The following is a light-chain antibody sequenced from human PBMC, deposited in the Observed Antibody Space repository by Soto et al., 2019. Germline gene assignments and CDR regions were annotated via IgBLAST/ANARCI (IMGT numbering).Light chain of an antibody. J-gene: IGLJ3*02. V-gene: IGLV2-14*01. Sequence: QSALTQPASVSGSPGQSITISCTGTSNDVGGYNYVSWYQQHPGKAPKLIIYEVSRRPSGVSNRFSGSKSANTASLTISGLQAEDEADYYCTSHTASSTWVFGGGTQLTVL. CDR3: TSHTASSTWV. CDR2: EVS. CDR1: SNDVGGYNY.